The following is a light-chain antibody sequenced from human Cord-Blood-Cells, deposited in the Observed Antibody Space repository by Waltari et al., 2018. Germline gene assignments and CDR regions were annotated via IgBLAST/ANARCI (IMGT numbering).Light chain of an antibody. CDR2: EGS. CDR1: SSDVGRCTL. V-gene: IGLV2-23*01. Sequence: QSALTQPASVSGSPGQSITISCTGTSSDVGRCTLVSCYQQHPGKAPKLMIYEGSKRPSGVSNRFSGSKSGNTASLTISGLQAEDEADYYCCSYAGSSTWVFGGGTKLTVL. CDR3: CSYAGSSTWV. J-gene: IGLJ3*02.